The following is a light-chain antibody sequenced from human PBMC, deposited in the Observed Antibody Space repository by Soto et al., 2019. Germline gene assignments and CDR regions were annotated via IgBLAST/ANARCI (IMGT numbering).Light chain of an antibody. CDR2: KAS. Sequence: DIQMTQSPSTLSASVGDRVTITCRASQSISSRLAWYQQKPGKAPKLLIYKASSLESGVPSRFSGSGSGTEFTLTISSLQPDDFATYYCQQYNSYPFTFGPGTKVDIK. J-gene: IGKJ3*01. V-gene: IGKV1-5*03. CDR1: QSISSR. CDR3: QQYNSYPFT.